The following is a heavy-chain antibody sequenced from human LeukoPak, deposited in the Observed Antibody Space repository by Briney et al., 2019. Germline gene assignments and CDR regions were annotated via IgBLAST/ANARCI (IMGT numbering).Heavy chain of an antibody. CDR2: INPNSGGT. J-gene: IGHJ1*01. CDR1: GYTFTGYY. Sequence: ASVKVSCKASGYTFTGYYMHWVRQAPGQGLEWMGWINPNSGGTNYAQKLQGRVTMTTDTSTSTAYMELRSLRSDDTAVYYCARDNPPYSSGRGYFQHWGQGTLVTVSS. V-gene: IGHV1-2*02. D-gene: IGHD6-19*01. CDR3: ARDNPPYSSGRGYFQH.